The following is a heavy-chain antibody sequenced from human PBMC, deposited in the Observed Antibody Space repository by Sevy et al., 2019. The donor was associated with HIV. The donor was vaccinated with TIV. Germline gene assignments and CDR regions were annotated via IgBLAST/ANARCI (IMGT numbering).Heavy chain of an antibody. Sequence: GGSLRLSCAASGFSFSSYAMSWVRQAPGKGLEWVSAISGSGGSTYYADSVKGRFTNSRDNSKNTLYLQMNNLRAEDTAVYYCAKAPYDSSGYFFPFDYWGQGTPVTVSS. J-gene: IGHJ4*02. CDR3: AKAPYDSSGYFFPFDY. CDR1: GFSFSSYA. CDR2: ISGSGGST. D-gene: IGHD3-22*01. V-gene: IGHV3-23*01.